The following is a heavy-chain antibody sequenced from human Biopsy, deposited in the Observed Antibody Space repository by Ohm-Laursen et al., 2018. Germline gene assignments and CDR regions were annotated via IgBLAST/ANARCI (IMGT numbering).Heavy chain of an antibody. J-gene: IGHJ4*02. CDR3: VRGTGSQYFDY. Sequence: GASVKVSCKPSGYFFISYGLNWVRQAPGQGLEWMGRISGYNSNTNYAQKFQGRVTMTIDSSASTAYLELRSLRSDDTAFYYCVRGTGSQYFDYWGQGTLVTVSS. CDR1: GYFFISYG. D-gene: IGHD1-26*01. V-gene: IGHV1-18*01. CDR2: ISGYNSNT.